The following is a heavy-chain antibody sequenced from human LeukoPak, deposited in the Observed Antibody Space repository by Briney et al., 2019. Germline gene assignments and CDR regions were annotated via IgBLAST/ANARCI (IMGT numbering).Heavy chain of an antibody. CDR2: ISSSSSHI. Sequence: GGSLRLSCAASGFTFSSYSMNWVRQAPGKGLEWVSSISSSSSHIYYADSVKGRFTISRDNAKNSLYLQMNSLRAEDTAVYYCAGGYSSGWSSFDYWGQGTLVTVSS. V-gene: IGHV3-21*01. CDR1: GFTFSSYS. CDR3: AGGYSSGWSSFDY. D-gene: IGHD6-19*01. J-gene: IGHJ4*02.